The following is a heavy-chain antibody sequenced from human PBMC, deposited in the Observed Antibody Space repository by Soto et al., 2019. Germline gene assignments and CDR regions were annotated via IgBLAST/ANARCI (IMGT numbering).Heavy chain of an antibody. CDR1: DFSFTSHG. J-gene: IGHJ4*02. D-gene: IGHD2-2*01. Sequence: QLQLVQSGPEVKKPGASMKVSCKAYDFSFTSHGISWVRQAPGQGLEWMGWISLYNGNTNYAQQFQGRVTMTTDTSTSTAYMELRSLRSDDTAMYFCAIYHLELFRFDYWGQGTLGTVSS. CDR3: AIYHLELFRFDY. CDR2: ISLYNGNT. V-gene: IGHV1-18*04.